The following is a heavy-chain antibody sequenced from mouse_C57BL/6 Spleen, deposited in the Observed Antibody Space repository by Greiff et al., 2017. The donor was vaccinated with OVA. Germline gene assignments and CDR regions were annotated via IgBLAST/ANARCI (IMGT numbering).Heavy chain of an antibody. CDR2: INPNNGGT. CDR1: GYTFTDYN. Sequence: VQLQQSGPELVKPGASVKMSCKASGYTFTDYNMHWVKQSHGKSLEWIGYINPNNGGTSYNQKFKGKATLTVNKSSSTAYMELRSLTSEDSAVYYCASEGGYGNYVWFAYWGQGTLVTVSA. D-gene: IGHD2-1*01. J-gene: IGHJ3*01. V-gene: IGHV1-22*01. CDR3: ASEGGYGNYVWFAY.